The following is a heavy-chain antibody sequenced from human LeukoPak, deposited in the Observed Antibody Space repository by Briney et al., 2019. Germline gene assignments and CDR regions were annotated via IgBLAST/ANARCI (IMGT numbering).Heavy chain of an antibody. CDR2: VYYDGIK. J-gene: IGHJ4*02. V-gene: IGHV4-39*07. CDR1: GGSINNTLFY. D-gene: IGHD3-16*01. CDR3: ARISRWGPY. Sequence: SETLSVTCTVSGGSINNTLFYWGWIRQPPGKGLEWIGTVYYDGIKYSSPSLKSRVATSVDTSKNQFSVRLSAVTAADTAVYYCARISRWGPYWGQGTLVTVSS.